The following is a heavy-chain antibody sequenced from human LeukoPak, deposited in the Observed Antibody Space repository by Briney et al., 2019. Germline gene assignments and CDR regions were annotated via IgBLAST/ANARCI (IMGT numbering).Heavy chain of an antibody. V-gene: IGHV3-74*01. D-gene: IGHD1-20*01. CDR3: ARDLNWNQTDY. Sequence: PGGSLRLSCAASGFTFNTHWMHWVRQAPGKGLVWVSRINTDESTTNYADSVKGRFTISRDNAKNTLHLQMNSLRAEDTAVYYCARDLNWNQTDYWGQGSLVSVSS. J-gene: IGHJ4*02. CDR2: INTDESTT. CDR1: GFTFNTHW.